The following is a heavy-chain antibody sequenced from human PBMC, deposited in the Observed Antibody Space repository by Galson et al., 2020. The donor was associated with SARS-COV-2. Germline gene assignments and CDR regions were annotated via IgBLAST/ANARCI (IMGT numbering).Heavy chain of an antibody. CDR3: ASVAYDDGGGSDLFDY. CDR1: GGSSSRAGYY. CDR2: LYYSAST. J-gene: IGHJ4*02. D-gene: IGHD3-16*01. Sequence: SETLSLTCTVSGGSSSRAGYYWSWNLQHPGKGLDWIVYLYYSASTYYTPSLKSRVTISVDTSKNQFSLKLSSVTAADTAVYYCASVAYDDGGGSDLFDYWGQGTLVTVSS. V-gene: IGHV4-31*03.